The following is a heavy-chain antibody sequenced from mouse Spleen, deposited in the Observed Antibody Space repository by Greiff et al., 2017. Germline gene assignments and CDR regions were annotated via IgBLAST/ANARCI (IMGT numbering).Heavy chain of an antibody. CDR3: ARSLTQSYAMDY. CDR1: GYTFTSYW. J-gene: IGHJ4*01. D-gene: IGHD1-1*01. V-gene: IGHV1-59*01. Sequence: QVHVKQSGAELVRPGTSVKLSCKASGYTFTSYWMHWVKQRPGQGLEWIGVIDPSDSYTNYNQKFKGKATLTVDTSSSTAYMQLSSLTSEDSAVYYCARSLTQSYAMDYWGQGTSVTVSS. CDR2: IDPSDSYT.